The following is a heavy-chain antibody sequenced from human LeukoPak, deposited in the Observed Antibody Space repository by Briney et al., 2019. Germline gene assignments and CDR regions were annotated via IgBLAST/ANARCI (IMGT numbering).Heavy chain of an antibody. D-gene: IGHD1-26*01. J-gene: IGHJ4*02. CDR2: ISGGGGST. Sequence: GGSLRLSCAASGLTLSNYAMNWVRQAPGKGLEWVSAISGGGGSTYYADSVKGRFTISRDISKNTLYLQMNSLRAEDTAVYYCAKGGAIVGAKYYFDYWGQGTLVTVSS. CDR1: GLTLSNYA. V-gene: IGHV3-23*01. CDR3: AKGGAIVGAKYYFDY.